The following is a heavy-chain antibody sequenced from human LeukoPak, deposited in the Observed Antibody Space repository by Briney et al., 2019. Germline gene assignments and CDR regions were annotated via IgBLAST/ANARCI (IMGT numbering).Heavy chain of an antibody. CDR2: IYTSGST. V-gene: IGHV4-4*07. Sequence: SETLSLTCTVSGGSISSYYSSWIRQPAGKGLEWIGRIYTSGSTNYNPSLKSRVTMSVDTSKNQFSLKLSSVTAADTAVYYCARVRIAARENWFNPAGQGTLVTVSS. D-gene: IGHD6-6*01. CDR3: ARVRIAARENWFNP. J-gene: IGHJ5*02. CDR1: GGSISSYY.